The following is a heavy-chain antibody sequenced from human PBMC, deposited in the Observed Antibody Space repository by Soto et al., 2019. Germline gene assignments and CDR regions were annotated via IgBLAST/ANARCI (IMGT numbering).Heavy chain of an antibody. Sequence: EVQLLESGGALVQPGGSLRLSCAASGFTFSNYAMSWVRQTPGKGLEWVSGINGGSSNTFYADSVRGRFTISRDNSQNTLFLQMNSLRVDDTAIYYCAKAFSGSYLPDYWGQGTLVTVSS. D-gene: IGHD1-26*01. J-gene: IGHJ4*02. CDR3: AKAFSGSYLPDY. CDR1: GFTFSNYA. CDR2: INGGSSNT. V-gene: IGHV3-23*01.